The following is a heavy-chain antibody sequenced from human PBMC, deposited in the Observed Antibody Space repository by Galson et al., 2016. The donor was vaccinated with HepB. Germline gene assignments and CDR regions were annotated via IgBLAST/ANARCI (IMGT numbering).Heavy chain of an antibody. CDR1: GFTFTSYA. CDR3: SRDARTVPTSETWFDP. D-gene: IGHD4-17*01. V-gene: IGHV3-30-3*01. J-gene: IGHJ5*02. CDR2: ISSDGSRK. Sequence: SLRLSCAASGFTFTSYAMHWVRQAPGKGLEWVAVISSDGSRKYYADSVKGRFTIYREISKNTLYLQMNSLRTEDTAVYYCSRDARTVPTSETWFDPWGQGTLVTVSS.